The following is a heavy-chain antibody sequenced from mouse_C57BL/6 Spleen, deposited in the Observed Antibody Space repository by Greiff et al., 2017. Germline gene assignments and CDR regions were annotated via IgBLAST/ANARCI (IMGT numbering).Heavy chain of an antibody. CDR2: IRSKSNNYKT. J-gene: IGHJ3*01. CDR1: GFSFNTYA. D-gene: IGHD2-2*01. CDR3: GRQEVTTGFAY. Sequence: VESGGGLVQPKGSLKLSCAASGFSFNTYAMNWVRQAPGKGLEWVARIRSKSNNYKTYYADSVKDRFTISRDDSESMLYLQMNNLKTEDKAKYYCGRQEVTTGFAYWGQGTLVTVSA. V-gene: IGHV10-1*01.